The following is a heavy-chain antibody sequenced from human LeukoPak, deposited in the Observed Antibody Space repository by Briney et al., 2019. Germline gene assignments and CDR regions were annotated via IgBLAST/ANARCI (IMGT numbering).Heavy chain of an antibody. J-gene: IGHJ4*02. D-gene: IGHD1-26*01. CDR2: LKQDGSEE. Sequence: GGSLRLSCAASGFTFSNYWMSWVRQAPGKGLEWVANLKQDGSEEYYVDSVKGRFTISRDNAENSLYLQMNSLRDDDTALYYCARDKVVGATYLDNWGQGILVTVSS. CDR3: ARDKVVGATYLDN. V-gene: IGHV3-7*01. CDR1: GFTFSNYW.